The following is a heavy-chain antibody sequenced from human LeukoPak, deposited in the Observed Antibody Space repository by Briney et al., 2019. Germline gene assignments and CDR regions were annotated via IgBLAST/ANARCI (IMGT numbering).Heavy chain of an antibody. D-gene: IGHD3-10*01. Sequence: SGPTLVNPTQTLTLTCTFSGFSLSASAVGVGWIRQPPGKALEWLALIYNERYSPSLKSRLTITKDTSKNQVVLTMTNVDPLDTGTYYCERIWFGELFPFDYWGQGTLVTVSS. CDR2: IYNE. V-gene: IGHV2-5*04. CDR1: GFSLSASAVG. CDR3: ERIWFGELFPFDY. J-gene: IGHJ4*02.